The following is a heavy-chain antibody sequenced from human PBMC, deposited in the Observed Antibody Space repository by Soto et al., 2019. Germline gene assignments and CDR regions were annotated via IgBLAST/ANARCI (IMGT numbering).Heavy chain of an antibody. CDR3: ARLQAAVPHY. CDR1: GDSISGSPYF. CDR2: IFYDGYT. D-gene: IGHD6-13*01. J-gene: IGHJ4*02. Sequence: QLQLQESGPGLVMPSETLSLTCTASGDSISGSPYFWGWIRQPPGKRLEWIGSIFYDGYTLYTPSLRSRVTISVDTSKNQFSLKLASVAAADTATYFCARLQAAVPHYWGQGTLVTVSS. V-gene: IGHV4-39*01.